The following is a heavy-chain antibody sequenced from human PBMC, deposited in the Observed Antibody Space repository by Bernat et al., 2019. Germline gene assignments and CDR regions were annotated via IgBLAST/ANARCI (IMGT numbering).Heavy chain of an antibody. V-gene: IGHV3-11*05. J-gene: IGHJ6*02. CDR1: GFTFSDYY. D-gene: IGHD2-2*01. CDR3: ARDPAQLHPKTLYYYYGMDV. CDR2: ISSSSSYT. Sequence: QVQLVESGGGLVKPGGSLRLSCAASGFTFSDYYMSWIRQAPGKGLEWVSYISSSSSYTNYADSVKGRFTISRDNAKNSLYLQMNSLRAEDTAVYYCARDPAQLHPKTLYYYYGMDVWGQGTTVTVSS.